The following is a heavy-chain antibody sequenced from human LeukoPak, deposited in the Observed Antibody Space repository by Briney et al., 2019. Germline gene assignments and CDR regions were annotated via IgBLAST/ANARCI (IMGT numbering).Heavy chain of an antibody. Sequence: GGSLRLSCAASGFTFSSYSMNWVRQAPGKGLEWVSVIYSGGSTYYADSVKGRFTISRDNSKNTLYLQMNSLRAEDTAVYYCARGHSSSWYYFDYWGQGTLVTVSS. CDR3: ARGHSSSWYYFDY. CDR2: IYSGGST. V-gene: IGHV3-53*01. D-gene: IGHD6-13*01. CDR1: GFTFSSYS. J-gene: IGHJ4*02.